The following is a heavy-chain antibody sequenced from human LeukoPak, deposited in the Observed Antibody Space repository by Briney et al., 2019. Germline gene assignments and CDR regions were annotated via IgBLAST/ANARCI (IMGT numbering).Heavy chain of an antibody. Sequence: KPSETLSLTCTVSGGSISSYYWSWIRQPPGKGLEWIGYIYYSGSTNYNPSLKSRVTISVDTSKNQFSLKLSSVTAADTAVYYCAREAHRPDIVVVPAAMPYYYYYMDVWGKGTTVTVSS. J-gene: IGHJ6*03. CDR1: GGSISSYY. CDR3: AREAHRPDIVVVPAAMPYYYYYMDV. V-gene: IGHV4-59*12. CDR2: IYYSGST. D-gene: IGHD2-2*01.